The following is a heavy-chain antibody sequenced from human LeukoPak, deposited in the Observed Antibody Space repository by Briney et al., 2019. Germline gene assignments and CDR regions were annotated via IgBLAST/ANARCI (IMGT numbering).Heavy chain of an antibody. V-gene: IGHV3-7*03. CDR3: ARDGASVRYFDWLLETQPRYYYYGMDV. D-gene: IGHD3-9*01. CDR2: IKQDGSEK. J-gene: IGHJ6*02. CDR1: GFTFSSYW. Sequence: PGGSLRLSCAASGFTFSSYWMSWVRQAPGKGLEWVANIKQDGSEKYYVDSVKGRFTISRDNAKNSLYLQMNSLRAEDTAVYYCARDGASVRYFDWLLETQPRYYYYGMDVWGQGTTVTVSS.